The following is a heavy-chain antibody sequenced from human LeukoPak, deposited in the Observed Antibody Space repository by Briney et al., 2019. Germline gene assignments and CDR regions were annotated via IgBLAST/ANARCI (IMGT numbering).Heavy chain of an antibody. Sequence: ASVKVSCKASGGTFSSYAISWVRQAPGQGLEWMGWINPNSGGTNYAQKFQGRVTMTRDTSISTAYMELSRLRSDDTAVYYCARDDSSGYYYGYWGQGTLVTVSS. V-gene: IGHV1-2*02. D-gene: IGHD3-22*01. CDR3: ARDDSSGYYYGY. CDR1: GGTFSSYA. J-gene: IGHJ4*02. CDR2: INPNSGGT.